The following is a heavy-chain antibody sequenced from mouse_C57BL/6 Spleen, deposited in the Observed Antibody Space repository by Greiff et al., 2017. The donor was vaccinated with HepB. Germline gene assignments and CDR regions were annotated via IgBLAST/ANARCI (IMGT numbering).Heavy chain of an antibody. Sequence: EVQLQQSGPELVKPGASVKMSCKASGYTFTDYNMHWVKQSHGKSLEWIGYINPNNGGTSYNQKFKGKATLTVNKSSSTAYMELRRLTSEDSAVYYGARDYGSSYWYFDVWGTGTTVTVSS. D-gene: IGHD1-1*01. CDR2: INPNNGGT. CDR3: ARDYGSSYWYFDV. CDR1: GYTFTDYN. J-gene: IGHJ1*03. V-gene: IGHV1-22*01.